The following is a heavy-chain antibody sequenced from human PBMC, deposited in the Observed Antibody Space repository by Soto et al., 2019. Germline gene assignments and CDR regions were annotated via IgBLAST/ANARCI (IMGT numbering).Heavy chain of an antibody. J-gene: IGHJ4*02. Sequence: SETLSLTCALYGGSFDGYYWSWIRQSPGKGLEWIGEIHHSGSTKYNPSLKSRVSLSVDTSTKQFSLKMTSMTAADRGVYYCARGRDFWRVSLFWGQGTPVPVSP. CDR2: IHHSGST. CDR3: ARGRDFWRVSLF. CDR1: GGSFDGYY. V-gene: IGHV4-34*01. D-gene: IGHD3-3*01.